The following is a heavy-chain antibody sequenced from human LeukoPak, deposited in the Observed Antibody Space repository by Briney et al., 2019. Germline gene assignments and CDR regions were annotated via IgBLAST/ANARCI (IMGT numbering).Heavy chain of an antibody. J-gene: IGHJ4*02. Sequence: GESLKISCKGSGYSFPSYWIGWVRQMPGKGLEWMGIIYPADSDTRYSPSFQGQVTISADRSISTAYLQWSSLKASDTAMYYCARHTYYGSGSYYLDYWGQGTLVTVSS. CDR1: GYSFPSYW. CDR3: ARHTYYGSGSYYLDY. CDR2: IYPADSDT. V-gene: IGHV5-51*01. D-gene: IGHD3-10*01.